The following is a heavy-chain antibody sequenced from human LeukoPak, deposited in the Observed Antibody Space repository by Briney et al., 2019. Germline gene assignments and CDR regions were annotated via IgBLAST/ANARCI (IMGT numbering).Heavy chain of an antibody. D-gene: IGHD3-16*01. CDR3: ARVTDYNRQPHLDY. J-gene: IGHJ4*02. CDR2: IYHSAST. CDR1: GGSISSGGYS. Sequence: SQTLSLTCAVSGGSISSGGYSWSWIRQPPGKGLEWIGYIYHSASTNYNPSLKSRVTISVDTSKNQFSLKLSSVTAADTAVYYCARVTDYNRQPHLDYWGQGTLVTVSS. V-gene: IGHV4-30-2*01.